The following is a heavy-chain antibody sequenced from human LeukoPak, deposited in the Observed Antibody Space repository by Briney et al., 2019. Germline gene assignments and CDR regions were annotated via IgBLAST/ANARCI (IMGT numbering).Heavy chain of an antibody. J-gene: IGHJ4*02. CDR3: ARGRGSDY. CDR2: IKQDGSEK. V-gene: IGHV3-7*01. Sequence: PGGSLRLSCPASGFTFSSYWMSWVRQAPGKGLEWVANIKQDGSEKYYVDSVKGRFTISRDNTKKSLYLEMNSLRAEDTALYYCARGRGSDYWGQGTLVPVSS. D-gene: IGHD1-1*01. CDR1: GFTFSSYW.